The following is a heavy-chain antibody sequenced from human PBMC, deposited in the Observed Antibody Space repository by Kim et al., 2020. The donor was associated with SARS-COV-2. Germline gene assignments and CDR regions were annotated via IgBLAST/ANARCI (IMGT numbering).Heavy chain of an antibody. D-gene: IGHD6-19*01. J-gene: IGHJ4*02. V-gene: IGHV1-46*01. CDR3: ARGSPIAVAGIGLTFLDY. CDR2: INPSGGST. Sequence: ASVKVSCKASGYTFTSYYMHWVRQAPGQGLEWMGIINPSGGSTSYAQKFQGRVTMTRDTSTSTVYMELSSLRSEDTAVYYCARGSPIAVAGIGLTFLDYWGQGTLVTVSS. CDR1: GYTFTSYY.